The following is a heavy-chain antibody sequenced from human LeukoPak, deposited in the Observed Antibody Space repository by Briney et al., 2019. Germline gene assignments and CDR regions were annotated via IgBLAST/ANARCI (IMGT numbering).Heavy chain of an antibody. CDR2: INWNGGST. V-gene: IGHV3-20*04. CDR3: ARGQPAGLKGGYAPDY. J-gene: IGHJ4*02. CDR1: GFTFSSYE. Sequence: GGSLRLSCAASGFTFSSYEINWVRQAPGKGLEWVSGINWNGGSTGYADSVKGRFTISRDNAKNSLYLQMNSLRAEDTALYYCARGQPAGLKGGYAPDYWGQGTLVTVSS. D-gene: IGHD5-12*01.